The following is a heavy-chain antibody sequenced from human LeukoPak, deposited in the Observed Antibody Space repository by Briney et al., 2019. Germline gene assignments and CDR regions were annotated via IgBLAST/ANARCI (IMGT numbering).Heavy chain of an antibody. J-gene: IGHJ3*02. Sequence: GGSLRLSCAASGFTFSSYSMNWVRQAPGKGLEWVSSISSSSSYIYYADSVKGRFTISRDNAKNSLYLQMNSLRAEDTAVYYCARDKSYYDSSVRLSAFDIWGQGTMVTVSS. CDR2: ISSSSSYI. CDR1: GFTFSSYS. D-gene: IGHD3-22*01. CDR3: ARDKSYYDSSVRLSAFDI. V-gene: IGHV3-21*01.